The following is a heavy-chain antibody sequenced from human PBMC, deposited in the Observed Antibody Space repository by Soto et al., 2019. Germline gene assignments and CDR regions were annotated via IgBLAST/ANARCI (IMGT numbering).Heavy chain of an antibody. V-gene: IGHV4-34*01. CDR3: ARGFRGYSGYDEYYYYYMDV. CDR1: GGSFSGYY. J-gene: IGHJ6*03. Sequence: SETLSLTCAVYGGSFSGYYWSWIRQPPGKGLEWIGEINHSGSTNYNPSLKSRVTISVDTSKNQFSLKLSSVTAADTAVYYCARGFRGYSGYDEYYYYYMDVWGKGTTVTVSS. D-gene: IGHD5-12*01. CDR2: INHSGST.